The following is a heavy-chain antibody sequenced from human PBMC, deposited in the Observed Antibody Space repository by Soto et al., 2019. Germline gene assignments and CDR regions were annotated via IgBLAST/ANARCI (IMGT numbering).Heavy chain of an antibody. CDR2: ISAYNGNT. J-gene: IGHJ6*02. CDR3: ARATRGTYYYGSGSKYYYGIDV. D-gene: IGHD3-10*01. V-gene: IGHV1-18*01. CDR1: GYTFTSYG. Sequence: QVQLVQSGAEVKKPGASVKVSCKASGYTFTSYGISWVRQAPGQGLEWMGWISAYNGNTNYAQKLQGRVTMTTDTSTSTAYMELRSLRSDDTAVYYCARATRGTYYYGSGSKYYYGIDVWGQGTTVTVSS.